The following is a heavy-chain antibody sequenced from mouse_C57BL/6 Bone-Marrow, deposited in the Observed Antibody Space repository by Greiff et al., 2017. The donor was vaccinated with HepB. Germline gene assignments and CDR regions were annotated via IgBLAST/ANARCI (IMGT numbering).Heavy chain of an antibody. V-gene: IGHV1-76*01. Sequence: VQLQESGAELARPGASVKLSCKASGYTFTDYYINWVKQRPGQGLEWIARIYPGSGNTYYNEKFKGKATLTAEKSSSTAYMQLSSLTSEDSAVYFCARGGYAMDYWGQGTSVTVSS. J-gene: IGHJ4*01. CDR1: GYTFTDYY. CDR3: ARGGYAMDY. CDR2: IYPGSGNT.